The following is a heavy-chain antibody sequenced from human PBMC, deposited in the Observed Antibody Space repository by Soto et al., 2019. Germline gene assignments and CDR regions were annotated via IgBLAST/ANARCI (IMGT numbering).Heavy chain of an antibody. CDR1: GVSLSSYY. J-gene: IGHJ6*01. D-gene: IGHD6-19*01. V-gene: IGHV4-59*01. CDR2: IYYSGST. CDR3: ARDSSGWTPYCYQCGMEF. Sequence: SETPSLTCTISGVSLSSYYWSCIRQPPGKGLEWIGYIYYSGSTNYNPSLKSRVTISVDTSKNQFSLKLSSVTAADTAVYYFARDSSGWTPYCYQCGMEFWGQG.